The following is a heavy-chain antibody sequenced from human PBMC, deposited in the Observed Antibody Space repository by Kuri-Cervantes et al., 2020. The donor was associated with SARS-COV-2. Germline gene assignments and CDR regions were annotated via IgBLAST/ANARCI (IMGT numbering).Heavy chain of an antibody. V-gene: IGHV4-38-2*02. J-gene: IGHJ4*02. CDR3: ARQGFSKGGYFDY. CDR2: IYYSGST. CDR1: GYSISSGYY. Sequence: SETLSLTCTVSGYSISSGYYWGWIRQPPGKGLEWIGSIYYSGSTYYNPSLKSRVTISVDTSKNQFSLKLSSVTAADTAVYYCARQGFSKGGYFDYWGQGTLVTVSS. D-gene: IGHD3-3*01.